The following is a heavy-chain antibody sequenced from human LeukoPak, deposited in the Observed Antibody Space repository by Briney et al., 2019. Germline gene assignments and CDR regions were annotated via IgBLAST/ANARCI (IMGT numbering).Heavy chain of an antibody. CDR3: ARGGGSYYFDY. D-gene: IGHD1-26*01. J-gene: IGHJ4*02. CDR2: FYNSGST. CDR1: GDPISSYY. Sequence: SETLSLTCTVSGDPISSYYWSWIRQPPAKGREWIGYFYNSGSTNYNPSLKSRVTISVDTSKNQFSLKLSSVTAADTAVYYCARGGGSYYFDYWGQGTLVSVSS. V-gene: IGHV4-59*01.